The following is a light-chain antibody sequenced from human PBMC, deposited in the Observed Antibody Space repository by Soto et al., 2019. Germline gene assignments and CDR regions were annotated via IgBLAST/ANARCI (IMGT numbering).Light chain of an antibody. CDR3: QSYDSSLSGFYV. J-gene: IGLJ1*01. V-gene: IGLV1-40*01. Sequence: QAVVTQPPSVSGAPGQRVTISCTGSSSNIGAGYDVHWYQQLPGTAPKLLIYGNSNRPSGVPDRFSGSKSGTSASLAITGLKAEDEADYSCQSYDSSLSGFYVFGTGTKLTVL. CDR2: GNS. CDR1: SSNIGAGYD.